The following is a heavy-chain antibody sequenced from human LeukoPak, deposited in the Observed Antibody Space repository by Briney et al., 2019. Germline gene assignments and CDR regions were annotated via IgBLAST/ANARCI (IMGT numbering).Heavy chain of an antibody. J-gene: IGHJ4*02. V-gene: IGHV3-48*03. CDR2: ISNTGSVT. CDR3: TVVPMG. CDR1: GFTFSSYE. D-gene: IGHD4-23*01. Sequence: PGGSLRFSCAGSGFTFSSYEMSWVRQAPGKGLEWVSYISNTGSVTYYADSVKGRFTISRDNARNSLFLQMNSLRAEDTGVYYCTVVPMGWGQGTLVTVSS.